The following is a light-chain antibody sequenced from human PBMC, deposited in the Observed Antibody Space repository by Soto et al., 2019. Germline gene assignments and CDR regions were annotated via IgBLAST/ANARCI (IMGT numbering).Light chain of an antibody. CDR3: QQSYRFPKT. J-gene: IGKJ1*01. CDR2: AAS. CDR1: QTVTSY. Sequence: DVQMTQSPSSLSASVGDSLTLTCQASQTVTSYLNWYQQKPGKAPKLLIYAASTLQSGVPSRFSGSRSGTEFTLTIISLQPEDFATYYCQQSYRFPKTFGRGTKVEVK. V-gene: IGKV1-39*01.